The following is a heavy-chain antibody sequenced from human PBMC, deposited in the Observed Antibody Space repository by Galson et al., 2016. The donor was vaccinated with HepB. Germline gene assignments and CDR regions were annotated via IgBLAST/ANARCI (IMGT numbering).Heavy chain of an antibody. V-gene: IGHV4-59*01. CDR3: ARIPSLTGIAARPPWLDP. Sequence: SETLSLTCTVSGGSINSYYWNWIRQSPGKGLEWIGYIYYSGSTNYNPSLKSRVTISVDTSKNQFSLNVTSVTAADTAVYYCARIPSLTGIAARPPWLDPWGRGTLVTVSS. CDR2: IYYSGST. J-gene: IGHJ5*02. CDR1: GGSINSYY. D-gene: IGHD6-6*01.